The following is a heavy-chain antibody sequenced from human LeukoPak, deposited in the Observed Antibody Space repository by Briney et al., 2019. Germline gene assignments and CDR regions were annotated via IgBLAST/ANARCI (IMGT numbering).Heavy chain of an antibody. J-gene: IGHJ5*02. CDR3: ARLKGGAARRPLLWFDP. CDR2: IYYSGST. D-gene: IGHD6-6*01. V-gene: IGHV4-59*01. CDR1: GGSISSYY. Sequence: SETLSLTCTVSGGSISSYYWSWIRQPPGKGLEWIGYIYYSGSTNYNPSLKSRVTISVDTSKNQFSLKLSSVTAADTAVYYCARLKGGAARRPLLWFDPWGQGTLVTVSS.